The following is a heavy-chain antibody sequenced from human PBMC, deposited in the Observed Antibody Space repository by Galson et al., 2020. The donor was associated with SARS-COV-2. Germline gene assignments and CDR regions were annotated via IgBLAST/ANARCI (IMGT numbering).Heavy chain of an antibody. CDR3: VRGEVQTLDF. CDR1: RGTFSRTD. J-gene: IGHJ4*02. V-gene: IGHV1-69*13. CDR2: FIHAFHTA. Sequence: SVKVSCKASRGTFSRTDVNWVRQAPGQGLEWLGGFIHAFHTATYAQKFQGRVTITADEPTTTVYMELTSLRSDDTAVYFCVRGEVQTLDFWGQGTLVIVSS.